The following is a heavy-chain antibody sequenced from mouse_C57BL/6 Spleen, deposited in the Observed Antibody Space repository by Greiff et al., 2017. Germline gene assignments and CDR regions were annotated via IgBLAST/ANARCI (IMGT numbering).Heavy chain of an antibody. CDR3: ARSDPYYFDY. CDR1: GYAFSSSW. V-gene: IGHV1-82*01. Sequence: VQLQQSGPELVKPGASVKISCKASGYAFSSSWMNWVKQRPGKGLEWIGRIYPGDGDTNYNGKFKGKATLTAEKSSSTAYMQLSSLTSEDSAVYFCARSDPYYFDYWGQGTTLTVSS. J-gene: IGHJ2*01. CDR2: IYPGDGDT.